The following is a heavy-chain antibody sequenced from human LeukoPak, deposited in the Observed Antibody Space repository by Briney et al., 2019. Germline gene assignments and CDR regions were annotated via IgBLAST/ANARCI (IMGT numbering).Heavy chain of an antibody. J-gene: IGHJ5*02. V-gene: IGHV1-18*01. CDR2: ISAYNGNT. CDR3: ARDFLVVPDNWFDP. CDR1: GYTFTSYG. D-gene: IGHD2-15*01. Sequence: ASVKVSCKASGYTFTSYGISWVRQAPGQGLEWMGWISAYNGNTNYAQKLQGRVTMTTDTSTSTAYMELRSLRSDDTAVYYCARDFLVVPDNWFDPWGQGTLVTVSS.